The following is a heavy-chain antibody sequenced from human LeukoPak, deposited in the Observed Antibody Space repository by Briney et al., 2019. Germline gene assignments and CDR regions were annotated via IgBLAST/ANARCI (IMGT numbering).Heavy chain of an antibody. CDR3: AKSVAIYFYYGLDV. V-gene: IGHV3-23*01. CDR1: GFTFSSYA. Sequence: GGSLRLSCAASGFTFSSYAMSWVRQTPGKGLEWVSAISGSGGSTYYADSVKGRFTISRDNSKNTLFLQMNSLRVEDTAAYYCAKSVAIYFYYGLDVWGQGTTVTVSS. D-gene: IGHD3-3*01. CDR2: ISGSGGST. J-gene: IGHJ6*02.